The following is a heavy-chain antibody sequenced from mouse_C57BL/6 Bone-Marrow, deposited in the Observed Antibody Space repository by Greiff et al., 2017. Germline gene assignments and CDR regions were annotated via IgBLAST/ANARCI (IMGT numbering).Heavy chain of an antibody. D-gene: IGHD2-3*01. Sequence: VQLQQSGAELVRPGASVKLSCTASGFNIKDDYMHWVKQRPEQGLEWIGWIDPENGDTEYASKFQGKAPITADTSSNPSYLQLSSLTSEDTAVYYCTTGYYPWYCDVWGTGTTVTVSS. CDR2: IDPENGDT. V-gene: IGHV14-4*01. J-gene: IGHJ1*03. CDR3: TTGYYPWYCDV. CDR1: GFNIKDDY.